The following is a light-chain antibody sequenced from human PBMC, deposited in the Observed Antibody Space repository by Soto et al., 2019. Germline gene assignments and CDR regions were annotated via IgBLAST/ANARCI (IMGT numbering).Light chain of an antibody. J-gene: IGLJ1*01. CDR1: TSDVGGSNF. CDR3: VSYTSSTTYV. CDR2: DVA. Sequence: QSLLTQPASVSDSPGQSITISCTGTTSDVGGSNFVSWYQQHTGKPPKLIIYDVANRPSGVSNRFSGSKSGCTVSLIISRLQTEDEADYYCVSYTSSTTYVFGTGTKVTVL. V-gene: IGLV2-14*03.